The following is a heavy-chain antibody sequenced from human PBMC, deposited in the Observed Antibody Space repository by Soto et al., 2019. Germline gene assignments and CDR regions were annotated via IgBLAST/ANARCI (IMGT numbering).Heavy chain of an antibody. Sequence: GASVKVSCKASGYTFSGHYIHWVRQAPGQGLEWMGWINPKSGGINYAQKFQGWVTMTMDTSISTAYMELSNLKSDDTAVYYCARENYDFWSGYSHNWFDPWGQGTLVTVSS. V-gene: IGHV1-2*04. CDR3: ARENYDFWSGYSHNWFDP. J-gene: IGHJ5*02. CDR2: INPKSGGI. D-gene: IGHD3-3*01. CDR1: GYTFSGHY.